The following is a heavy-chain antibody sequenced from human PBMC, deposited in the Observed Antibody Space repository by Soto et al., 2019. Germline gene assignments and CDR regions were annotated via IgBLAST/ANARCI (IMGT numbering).Heavy chain of an antibody. D-gene: IGHD3-16*02. Sequence: ASVKVSCKASGYTLTNNAIHGVRQAPGQRLEWLGWLNAGNSNREYSQKFQGRIIMTKDTSASTAYMELSSLISEDTAVYYCARGYDFVWGSYRSDAFDIWGQGTMVTVSS. CDR2: LNAGNSNR. V-gene: IGHV1-3*01. CDR3: ARGYDFVWGSYRSDAFDI. CDR1: GYTLTNNA. J-gene: IGHJ3*02.